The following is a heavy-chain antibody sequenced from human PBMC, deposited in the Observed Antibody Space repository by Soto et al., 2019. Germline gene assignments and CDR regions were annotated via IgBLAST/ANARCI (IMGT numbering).Heavy chain of an antibody. CDR2: INHSGST. CDR1: GGSFSGYY. V-gene: IGHV4-34*01. CDR3: AKTSYCSGGSCYSGSFDY. D-gene: IGHD2-15*01. J-gene: IGHJ4*02. Sequence: SETLSLTCAVYGGSFSGYYWSWIRQPPGKGLEWIGEINHSGSTNYNPSLKSRVTISVDTSKNQFSLKLSSVTAADTAVYYCAKTSYCSGGSCYSGSFDYWGQGTLVTVSS.